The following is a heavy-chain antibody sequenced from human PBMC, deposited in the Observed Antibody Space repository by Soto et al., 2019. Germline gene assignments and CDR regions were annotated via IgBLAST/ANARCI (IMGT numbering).Heavy chain of an antibody. CDR2: ISGSGGST. V-gene: IGHV3-23*01. Sequence: GGSLRLSCAASGFTFSSYAMSWVRQAPGKGLEWVSAISGSGGSTYYADSVKGRFTISRDNSKNTLYLQMNSLRAEDTAVYYCAGHYGDYVIFYIDYWGQGTLVTVSS. D-gene: IGHD4-17*01. CDR3: AGHYGDYVIFYIDY. J-gene: IGHJ4*02. CDR1: GFTFSSYA.